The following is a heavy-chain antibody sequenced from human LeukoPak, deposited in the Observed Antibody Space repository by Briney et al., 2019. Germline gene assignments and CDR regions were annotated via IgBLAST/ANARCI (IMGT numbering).Heavy chain of an antibody. D-gene: IGHD3-9*01. V-gene: IGHV3-23*01. CDR3: AKALSLKGYFDWLPNGPDGMDV. J-gene: IGHJ6*02. CDR1: GFTFSSYA. CDR2: ISGSGGST. Sequence: PGGSLRLSCAASGFTFSSYAMSWVRQAPGKGLEWVSAISGSGGSTYYADSVKGRFTISRDNSKNTLYLQMNSLRAEDTAVYYCAKALSLKGYFDWLPNGPDGMDVWGQGTTVTVSS.